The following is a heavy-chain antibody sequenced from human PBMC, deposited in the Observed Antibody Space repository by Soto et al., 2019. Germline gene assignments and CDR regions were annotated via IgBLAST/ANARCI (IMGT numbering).Heavy chain of an antibody. CDR1: GFTFSSYG. V-gene: IGHV3-33*01. Sequence: QVQLVESGGGVVQPGGSLRLSCAASGFTFSSYGMHWVRQAPGEGLEWVALIWFDGTNYRQADSVRGRFSISRDNSKNTLYLQMDSLRAGDTGVYYCARDFTMGANYSVPSFYSIDVWGQGTTVTVSS. D-gene: IGHD1-26*01. J-gene: IGHJ6*02. CDR3: ARDFTMGANYSVPSFYSIDV. CDR2: IWFDGTNY.